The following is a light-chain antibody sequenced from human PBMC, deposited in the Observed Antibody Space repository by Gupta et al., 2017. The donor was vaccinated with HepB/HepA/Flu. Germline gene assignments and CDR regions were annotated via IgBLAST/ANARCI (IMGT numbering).Light chain of an antibody. CDR2: AAS. V-gene: IGKV1-16*02. J-gene: IGKJ5*01. CDR3: QQYYSYPLT. Sequence: DIQMTQSPSSLSASVGDRVTITCRASQGIGNYLAWFQQKPGAAPKSLIYAASSLQSGVPSKFSGSVSATDFTLTISNLQPEDFATYYCQQYYSYPLTFGQGTRLEIK. CDR1: QGIGNY.